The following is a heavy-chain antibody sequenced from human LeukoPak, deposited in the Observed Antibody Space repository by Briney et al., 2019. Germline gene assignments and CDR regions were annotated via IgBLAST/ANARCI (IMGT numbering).Heavy chain of an antibody. CDR2: FSCSGSNI. J-gene: IGHJ6*02. CDR3: ASEGYYDFWSGYYTHTSDYYGMDV. Sequence: GGSLRLSCAASGFTFSDYYMIWTRQTPGEGLEWVSYFSCSGSNIYYADSVKGRFTISRDNAKNSLYLQMNSLRAEDTAVYYCASEGYYDFWSGYYTHTSDYYGMDVWGQGTTVTVSS. V-gene: IGHV3-11*04. CDR1: GFTFSDYY. D-gene: IGHD3-3*01.